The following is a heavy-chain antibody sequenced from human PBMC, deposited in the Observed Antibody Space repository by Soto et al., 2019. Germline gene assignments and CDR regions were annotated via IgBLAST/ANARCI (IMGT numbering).Heavy chain of an antibody. D-gene: IGHD2-21*02. J-gene: IGHJ3*02. CDR2: IWYDGSNK. CDR3: AVVTAPCGDDAFDT. Sequence: QVQLVESGGGVVQPGRSLRLSCAASGFTFSSYGMHWVRQAPGKGLEWVAVIWYDGSNKYYADSVKGRFTISRDNSNNTLYLQMNSLRAEDTAVYYCAVVTAPCGDDAFDTWGQGTMVTVSS. CDR1: GFTFSSYG. V-gene: IGHV3-33*01.